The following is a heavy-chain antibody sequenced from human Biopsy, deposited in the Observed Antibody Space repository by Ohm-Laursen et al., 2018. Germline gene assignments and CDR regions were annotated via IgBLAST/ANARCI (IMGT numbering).Heavy chain of an antibody. CDR3: ATDADGYYTEFDF. CDR1: GGPFNNHA. D-gene: IGHD5-24*01. CDR2: IVPILGTV. Sequence: SSVKVSCNASGGPFNNHAFSWVRQAPGQGLEWLGRIVPILGTVNYAQRFQGRVALAADKSTGTAYMELNRLISDDTAVYYCATDADGYYTEFDFWGQGTLITVSS. V-gene: IGHV1-69*04. J-gene: IGHJ4*02.